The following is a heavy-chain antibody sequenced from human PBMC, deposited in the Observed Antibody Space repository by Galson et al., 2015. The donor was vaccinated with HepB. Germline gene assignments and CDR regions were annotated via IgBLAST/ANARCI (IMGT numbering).Heavy chain of an antibody. CDR2: IYYSGTT. J-gene: IGHJ4*02. CDR3: ARAVSYDFWSGYFGGTIDY. D-gene: IGHD3-3*01. V-gene: IGHV4-31*03. CDR1: GGSISSGGYY. Sequence: TLSLTCTVSGGSISSGGYYWSWIRQHPGKGLEWIGYIYYSGTTYYNPSLKRRVTISLDTSKNHLSLRLRSVTAADTAVYYCARAVSYDFWSGYFGGTIDYWGQGTLVTVSS.